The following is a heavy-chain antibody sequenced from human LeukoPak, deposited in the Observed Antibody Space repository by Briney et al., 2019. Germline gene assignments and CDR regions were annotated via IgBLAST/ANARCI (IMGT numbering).Heavy chain of an antibody. Sequence: PGGSLRLSCAASGFTFSNAWMSWVRQAPGKGLEWVAVIWYDGSNKYYADSVKGRFTISRDNSKNTLYLQMNSLRAEDTAVYYCAKDSDYDYVWGNWFDPWGQGTLVTVSS. V-gene: IGHV3-33*06. D-gene: IGHD3-16*01. CDR1: GFTFSNAW. CDR2: IWYDGSNK. CDR3: AKDSDYDYVWGNWFDP. J-gene: IGHJ5*02.